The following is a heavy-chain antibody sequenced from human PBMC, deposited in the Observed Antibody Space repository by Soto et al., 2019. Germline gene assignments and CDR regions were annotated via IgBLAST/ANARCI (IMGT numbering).Heavy chain of an antibody. CDR3: ARAQGYYDSSAADAFDI. CDR2: IYSGGST. J-gene: IGHJ3*02. V-gene: IGHV3-53*01. CDR1: GFTVSSNY. Sequence: PGGSLRLSCAASGFTVSSNYMSWVRQAPGKGLEWVSVIYSGGSTYYADSVKGRFTISRDNSKNTLYLQMNSLRAEDTAVYYCARAQGYYDSSAADAFDIWGKGTMVTVSS. D-gene: IGHD3-22*01.